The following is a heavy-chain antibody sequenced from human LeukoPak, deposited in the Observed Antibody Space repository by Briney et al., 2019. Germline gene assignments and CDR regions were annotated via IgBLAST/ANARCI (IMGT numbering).Heavy chain of an antibody. J-gene: IGHJ4*02. D-gene: IGHD4-17*01. CDR1: GGSFSGYY. V-gene: IGHV4-30-4*08. CDR2: IYYSGST. CDR3: ARVNGDYSTWADY. Sequence: PSETLSLTCAVYGGSFSGYYWSWIRQPPGKGLEWIGYIYYSGSTYYNPSLKSRVTISVDTSKNQFSLKLSSVTAADTAVYYCARVNGDYSTWADYWGQGTLVTVSS.